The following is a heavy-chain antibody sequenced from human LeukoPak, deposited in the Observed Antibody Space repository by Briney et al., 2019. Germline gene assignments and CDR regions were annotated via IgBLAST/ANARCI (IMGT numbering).Heavy chain of an antibody. J-gene: IGHJ4*02. CDR2: ISGSGGST. CDR3: AKDGRDGYNYN. V-gene: IGHV3-23*01. D-gene: IGHD5-24*01. Sequence: GGSLRLSCAASGFDFSSYSMNWVRQAPGKGLEWVSAISGSGGSTYYADSVKGRFTISRDNSKNTLYLQMNSLRAEDTAVYYCAKDGRDGYNYNWGQGTLVTVSS. CDR1: GFDFSSYS.